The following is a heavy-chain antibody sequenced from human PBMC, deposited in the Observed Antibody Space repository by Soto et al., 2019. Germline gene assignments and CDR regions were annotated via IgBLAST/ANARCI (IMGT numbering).Heavy chain of an antibody. CDR1: GFTFSSYG. V-gene: IGHV3-30*18. CDR2: ISYDGSNK. Sequence: GGSLRLSCAASGFTFSSYGMHWVRQAPGKGLEWVAVISYDGSNKYYADSVKGRFTISRDNSKNTLYLQMNSLRAEDTAVYYCAKDLYLGYSSSWYYFDYWGQGTLVTVSS. J-gene: IGHJ4*02. CDR3: AKDLYLGYSSSWYYFDY. D-gene: IGHD6-13*01.